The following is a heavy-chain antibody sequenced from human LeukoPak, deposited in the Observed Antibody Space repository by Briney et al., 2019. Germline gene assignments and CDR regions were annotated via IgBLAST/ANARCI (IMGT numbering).Heavy chain of an antibody. CDR1: GYSFTTYW. V-gene: IGHV5-51*01. Sequence: GESLKISCKASGYSFTTYWIGWVRQTPGKGLEWMGMFFPGDSDTRKSPSFQDQVTLSADKSLTTAYLQWSSLKASDTAVYYCARGPRGGNWNEALDYWGQGTLVTVSS. J-gene: IGHJ4*02. CDR3: ARGPRGGNWNEALDY. D-gene: IGHD1-1*01. CDR2: FFPGDSDT.